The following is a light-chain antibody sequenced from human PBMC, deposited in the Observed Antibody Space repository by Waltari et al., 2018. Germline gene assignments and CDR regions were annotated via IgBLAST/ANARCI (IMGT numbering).Light chain of an antibody. J-gene: IGKJ1*01. CDR2: GAS. CDR1: QGVSKS. CDR3: QHYVSLPAT. V-gene: IGKV3-20*01. Sequence: EIVLNPAPGTLALSPGEKATLSCRASQGVSKSLAWYQQKPGQAPRLLIYGASNRATGIPDRFSGSGSGTDFSLTISRLEPEDFAVYYCQHYVSLPATFGQGTKVEIK.